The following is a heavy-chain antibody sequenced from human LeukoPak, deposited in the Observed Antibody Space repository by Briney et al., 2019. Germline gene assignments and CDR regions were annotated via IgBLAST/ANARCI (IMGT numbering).Heavy chain of an antibody. J-gene: IGHJ4*02. V-gene: IGHV3-23*01. CDR1: GFTFSSYA. Sequence: GGSLRLSCAASGFTFSSYAMSWVRQAPGKGLEWVSAISGSGGSTYYADSVKGRFTISRDNSKNTLYLQMNSLRAEDTAVYYCAKDREILLWFGEFFDYRGQGTLVTVSS. CDR2: ISGSGGST. D-gene: IGHD3-10*01. CDR3: AKDREILLWFGEFFDY.